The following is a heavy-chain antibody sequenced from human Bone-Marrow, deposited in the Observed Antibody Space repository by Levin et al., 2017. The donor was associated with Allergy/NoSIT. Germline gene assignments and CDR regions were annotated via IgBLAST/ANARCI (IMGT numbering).Heavy chain of an antibody. V-gene: IGHV3-15*01. J-gene: IGHJ4*02. CDR1: GFTFSNAW. Sequence: GGSLRLSCAASGFTFSNAWMSWVRQAPGKGLEWVGRIKSKTDGGTTDYAAPVKGRFTISRDDSQNTLYLQMNSLKTEDTAVYYCSTEYYYDSSGYFRGGAYWGQGTLVTVSS. D-gene: IGHD3-22*01. CDR3: STEYYYDSSGYFRGGAY. CDR2: IKSKTDGGTT.